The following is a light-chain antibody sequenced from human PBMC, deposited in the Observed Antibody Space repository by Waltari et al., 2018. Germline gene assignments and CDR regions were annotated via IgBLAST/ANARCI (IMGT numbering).Light chain of an antibody. CDR2: APS. V-gene: IGKV1-39*01. CDR3: QQSYSTPPLT. Sequence: DIQMTQSPSSLSASVGDRVTITCRASQNINNYLNWYQQKPGKAPRLLISAPSSLQSGVPSRFRGSGSGTDFTLTISSLQPEDFATYYCQQSYSTPPLTFGGGTKVEI. J-gene: IGKJ4*01. CDR1: QNINNY.